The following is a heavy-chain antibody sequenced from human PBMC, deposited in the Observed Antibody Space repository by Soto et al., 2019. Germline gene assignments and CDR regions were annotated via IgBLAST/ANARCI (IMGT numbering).Heavy chain of an antibody. D-gene: IGHD4-17*01. V-gene: IGHV1-69*02. J-gene: IGHJ1*01. Sequence: QVQLVQSGAEVKKPGSSVKVSCKASGGTFSSYTISWVRQAPGQGLEWMGRIIPILGIANYAQKFQDRVTITADKSTSTAYMELSSLRSEDTAVYYCASEADYGDDKYFQHWGQGTLVTVSS. CDR3: ASEADYGDDKYFQH. CDR2: IIPILGIA. CDR1: GGTFSSYT.